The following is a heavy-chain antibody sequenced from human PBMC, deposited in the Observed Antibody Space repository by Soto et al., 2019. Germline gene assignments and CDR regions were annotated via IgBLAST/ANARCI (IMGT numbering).Heavy chain of an antibody. D-gene: IGHD2-8*02. Sequence: PSETLSLTCSVSGDSINSDKCYWSWIRQHPGKGLEWIGYIYYSGSTYYNPSLKSRVTISVDTSKNQFSLKLSSVTAADTAVYYCARDTGPYGMDVWGQGTTVTVSS. CDR1: GDSINSDKCY. CDR3: ARDTGPYGMDV. V-gene: IGHV4-31*03. J-gene: IGHJ6*02. CDR2: IYYSGST.